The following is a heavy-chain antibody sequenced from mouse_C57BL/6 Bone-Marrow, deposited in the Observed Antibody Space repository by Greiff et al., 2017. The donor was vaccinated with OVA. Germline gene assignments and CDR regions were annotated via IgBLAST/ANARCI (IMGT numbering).Heavy chain of an antibody. CDR2: INPGSGGT. Sequence: VQLQQSGAELVRPGTSVKVSCKASGYAFTNSLIEWVKQRPGQGLEWIGVINPGSGGTKYNAKFKGKATLTADKSSSTAYMQLSSLTSEDSAAYVCAREALCASSPHWYFDVWGTGTTVTVSS. CDR3: AREALCASSPHWYFDV. CDR1: GYAFTNSL. J-gene: IGHJ1*03. D-gene: IGHD1-1*01. V-gene: IGHV1-54*01.